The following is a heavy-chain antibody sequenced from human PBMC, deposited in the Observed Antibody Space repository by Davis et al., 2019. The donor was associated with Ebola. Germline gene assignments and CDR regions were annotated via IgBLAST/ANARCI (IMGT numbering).Heavy chain of an antibody. CDR2: ISGSGGST. J-gene: IGHJ6*02. CDR1: GFTFSSYA. Sequence: GESLKISCAASGFTFSSYAMSWVRQAPGKGLEWVSAISGSGGSTYYADSVKGRFTISRDNSKNTLYLQMNSLRAEDTAVYYCARDRFLEWLLSLRDYYYGMDVWGQGTTVTVSS. V-gene: IGHV3-23*01. D-gene: IGHD3-3*01. CDR3: ARDRFLEWLLSLRDYYYGMDV.